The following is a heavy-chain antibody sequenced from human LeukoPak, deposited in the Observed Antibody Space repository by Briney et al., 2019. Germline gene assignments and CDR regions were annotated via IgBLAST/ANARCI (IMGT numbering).Heavy chain of an antibody. CDR2: ISSCSSYI. J-gene: IGHJ4*02. V-gene: IGHV3-21*01. D-gene: IGHD3-10*01. Sequence: GGSLRLSCAASGFTFSSYSMNWARQAPGEGLEWVSSISSCSSYIYYADSVKGRFTISRDNAKNSLYLQMNSLRAEDTAVYYCARIMVRGVIIDYWGQGTLVTVSS. CDR3: ARIMVRGVIIDY. CDR1: GFTFSSYS.